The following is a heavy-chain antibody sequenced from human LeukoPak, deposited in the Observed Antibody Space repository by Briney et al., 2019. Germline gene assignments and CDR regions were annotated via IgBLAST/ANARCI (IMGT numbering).Heavy chain of an antibody. CDR2: ISSSSSYI. CDR1: GFSFSSYS. D-gene: IGHD1-26*01. CDR3: ASYPYSGGYCFDY. J-gene: IGHJ4*02. V-gene: IGHV3-21*01. Sequence: WGSLTLSCAASGFSFSSYSMNWVRQAPGKGLEWVSSISSSSSYIYYADPAKGRFTNSRDNAKNSLFLQVNSLGAEDTAVYYCASYPYSGGYCFDYWVRGNVVTVSS.